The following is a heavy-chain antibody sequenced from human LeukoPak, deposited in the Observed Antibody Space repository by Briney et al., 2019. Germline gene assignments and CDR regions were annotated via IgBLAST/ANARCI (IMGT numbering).Heavy chain of an antibody. V-gene: IGHV1-24*01. CDR3: ATDLSIEGYEGARLSVH. J-gene: IGHJ4*02. CDR1: GYTLTELS. D-gene: IGHD1-26*01. Sequence: GASVKVSCKVSGYTLTELSMHWVRQAPGKGLEWMGGFDPEDGETIYAQKFQGRVTMTEDTSTDTAYMELSSLRSEDTAVYYCATDLSIEGYEGARLSVHWGQGTLVTVSS. CDR2: FDPEDGET.